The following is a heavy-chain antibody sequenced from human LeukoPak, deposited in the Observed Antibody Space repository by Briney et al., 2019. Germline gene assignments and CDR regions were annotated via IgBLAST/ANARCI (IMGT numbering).Heavy chain of an antibody. CDR1: GGFISIYY. J-gene: IGHJ1*01. D-gene: IGHD6-13*01. Sequence: PSETLSPTHTVAGGFISIYYWSCIRQPPGKGLEWIGYSGSTNYNPSLKRRVTISVDTSKNQFSLWLSSVTASDPAAYHCASAGRIAAAGFNFIPHWGQGTLVTVSS. CDR3: ASAGRIAAAGFNFIPH. V-gene: IGHV4-59*12. CDR2: SGST.